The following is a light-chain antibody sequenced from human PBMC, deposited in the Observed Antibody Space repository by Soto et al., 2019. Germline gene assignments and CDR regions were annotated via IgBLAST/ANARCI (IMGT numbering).Light chain of an antibody. CDR1: SSDVGAYNS. V-gene: IGLV2-14*03. CDR3: SSYTGSITLV. Sequence: QSALTQPASVSGSPGQSLTISCTGTSSDVGAYNSVSWYQHHPGKAPKLIIYDVSDRPSGVSNRFSGSRSGNTASLTISGLQADDEADYYCSSYTGSITLVFGGGTKVTVL. J-gene: IGLJ2*01. CDR2: DVS.